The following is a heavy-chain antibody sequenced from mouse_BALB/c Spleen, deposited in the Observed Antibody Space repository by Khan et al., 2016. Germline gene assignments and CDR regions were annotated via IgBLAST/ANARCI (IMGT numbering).Heavy chain of an antibody. J-gene: IGHJ2*01. D-gene: IGHD1-1*02. CDR1: GYIFTTYL. Sequence: QVQLKQSAAELARPGASVKMSCKASGYIFTTYLMYWVKQRPGQGLEWIGHINPSSGYTEYNQKFKDKTTLPADKSSSTAYMQLSSLTSEDSSVYYCARSRWDYFDYWGQGTTLTVSS. CDR3: ARSRWDYFDY. V-gene: IGHV1-4*02. CDR2: INPSSGYT.